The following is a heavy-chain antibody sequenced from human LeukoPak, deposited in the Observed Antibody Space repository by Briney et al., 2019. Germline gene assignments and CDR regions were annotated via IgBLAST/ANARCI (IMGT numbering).Heavy chain of an antibody. Sequence: SQSLSLTCAVSGVSISSGAYSWSWIRQPPRKGLEWIGYVYYSGGTYYNPSLKSRVTISVDTSKNQFSLKLSSVTAADTAVYYWAIHTGGYAYWGQGTLVTVSS. V-gene: IGHV4-30-4*07. J-gene: IGHJ4*02. CDR2: VYYSGGT. D-gene: IGHD5-12*01. CDR1: GVSISSGAYS. CDR3: AIHTGGYAY.